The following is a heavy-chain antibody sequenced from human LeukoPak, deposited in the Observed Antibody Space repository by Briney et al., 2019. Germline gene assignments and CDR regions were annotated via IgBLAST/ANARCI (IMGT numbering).Heavy chain of an antibody. J-gene: IGHJ3*02. D-gene: IGHD2-21*02. V-gene: IGHV4-61*01. CDR2: IYYSGST. CDR3: AGYQPLLLGDAFDI. Sequence: SETLSLTCTVSGGSISSSSYYWSWIRQPPGKGLEWIGYIYYSGSTNYNPSLKSRVTISVDTSKNQFSLKLSSVTAADTAVYYCAGYQPLLLGDAFDIWGQGTMVTVSS. CDR1: GGSISSSSYY.